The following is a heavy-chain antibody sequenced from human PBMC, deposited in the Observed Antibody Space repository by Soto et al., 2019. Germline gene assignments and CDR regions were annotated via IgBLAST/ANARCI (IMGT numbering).Heavy chain of an antibody. D-gene: IGHD6-13*01. Sequence: GGALRLYSLTSGFTFSRITMNWVRQAPGKGLEWVASITSSGSYVYYADSVKGRFSASRDNAKNSLSLQMDSLRPDDTAIYFCVKDEGIEAMDVWGQGTTVTVSS. CDR2: ITSSGSYV. CDR3: VKDEGIEAMDV. CDR1: GFTFSRIT. J-gene: IGHJ6*02. V-gene: IGHV3-21*01.